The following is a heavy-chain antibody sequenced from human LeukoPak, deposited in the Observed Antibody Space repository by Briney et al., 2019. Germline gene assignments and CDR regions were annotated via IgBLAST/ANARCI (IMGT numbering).Heavy chain of an antibody. CDR1: GFTFDEYA. J-gene: IGHJ4*02. D-gene: IGHD2-2*01. Sequence: PGGSLRLSCVTSGFTFDEYAVHWVRQAPGKGLEWVSSISWNSGIVGYADSVKGRFTISRDNAKNFLYLQMNSLRAEDTALYYCTKDRYCSSSRCPLDYWGQGTLVTVSS. CDR3: TKDRYCSSSRCPLDY. CDR2: ISWNSGIV. V-gene: IGHV3-9*01.